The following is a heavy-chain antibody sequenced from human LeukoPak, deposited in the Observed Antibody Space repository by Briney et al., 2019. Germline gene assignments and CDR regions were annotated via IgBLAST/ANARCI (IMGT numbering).Heavy chain of an antibody. CDR1: GFSFNNYA. J-gene: IGHJ4*02. CDR2: ISTTGGST. CDR3: AKDWTTVVTPKGYYFDS. V-gene: IGHV3-23*01. D-gene: IGHD4-23*01. Sequence: KPGGSLRLSRAASGFSFNNYAMSWVRQAPGKGLEWVSAISTTGGSTYYADSVKGRFTVSRDNSKNTLSLQMDSLRVEDTALYYCAKDWTTVVTPKGYYFDSWGQGTLVTVSS.